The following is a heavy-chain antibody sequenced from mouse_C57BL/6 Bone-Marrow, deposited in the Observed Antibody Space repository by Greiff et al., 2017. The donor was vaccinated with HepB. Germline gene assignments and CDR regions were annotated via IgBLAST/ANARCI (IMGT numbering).Heavy chain of an antibody. CDR2: ISSGGDYI. CDR1: GFTFSSYA. V-gene: IGHV5-9-1*02. Sequence: EVQVVESGEGLVKPGGSLKLSCAASGFTFSSYAMSWVRQTPEKRLEWVAYISSGGDYIYYADTVKGRFTISRDNARNTLYLQMSSLKSEDTAMYYCTRDPPLYYDYDVGAMDYWGQGTSVTVSS. D-gene: IGHD2-4*01. CDR3: TRDPPLYYDYDVGAMDY. J-gene: IGHJ4*01.